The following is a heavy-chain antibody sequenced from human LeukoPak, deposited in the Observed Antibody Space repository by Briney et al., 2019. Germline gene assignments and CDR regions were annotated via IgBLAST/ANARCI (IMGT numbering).Heavy chain of an antibody. J-gene: IGHJ4*02. CDR1: GFNFRSSW. CDR3: ASPDRGFFDY. D-gene: IGHD3-10*01. CDR2: INQDGREK. Sequence: PGGSLRLSCTVSGFNFRSSWMSWVRQAPGKGLEWVASINQDGREKYYVDSVKGRFTISRDNAENSLYLQMNSLRAGDTAVYYRASPDRGFFDYWGQGTLVTVSS. V-gene: IGHV3-7*03.